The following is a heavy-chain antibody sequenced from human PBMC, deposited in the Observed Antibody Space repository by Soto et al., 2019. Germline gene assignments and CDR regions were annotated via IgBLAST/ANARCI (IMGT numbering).Heavy chain of an antibody. J-gene: IGHJ4*02. D-gene: IGHD3-10*01. CDR3: ASSYGSGYRAFDY. V-gene: IGHV1-69*02. Sequence: QVQLVQSGAEVKRSGSSVKVSCKASGDTFNFYSINWVRQAPGVGLEWMGRVNPIVSMSNYAQKFQGRVTMTADXXTSTAYMELSSLRSEDTAIYYCASSYGSGYRAFDYWGQGALVTVSS. CDR1: GDTFNFYS. CDR2: VNPIVSMS.